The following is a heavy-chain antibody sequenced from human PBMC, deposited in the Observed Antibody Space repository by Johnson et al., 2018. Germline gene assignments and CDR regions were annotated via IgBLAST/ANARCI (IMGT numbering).Heavy chain of an antibody. CDR3: AKDVNSGSYDGNFQH. D-gene: IGHD1-26*01. Sequence: QVQLVQSGGGVVQPGRSLRLSCAASGFTFSSYGMHWVRQAPGKGLEWVAVISYDGSNKYYADSVKGRFTISRDNSKNTLYLQMNSLRAEDTAVYYWAKDVNSGSYDGNFQHWGQGTLVTVSS. CDR1: GFTFSSYG. J-gene: IGHJ1*01. CDR2: ISYDGSNK. V-gene: IGHV3-30*18.